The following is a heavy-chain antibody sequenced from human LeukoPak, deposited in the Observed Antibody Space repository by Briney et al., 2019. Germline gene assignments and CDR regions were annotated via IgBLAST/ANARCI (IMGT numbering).Heavy chain of an antibody. CDR1: GFTCSGFI. J-gene: IGHJ3*02. D-gene: IGHD3-10*01. Sequence: QPGGSLRLXCAASGFTCSGFIIHWVRQAPGKGLESIGRVTSKTNSYATAYAASVKGRFTVSRDDSKKTAYLQMNSLKTEDTAVYYCAAGITLVRGGTFDIWGQGTMVIVSS. CDR2: VTSKTNSYAT. CDR3: AAGITLVRGGTFDI. V-gene: IGHV3-73*01.